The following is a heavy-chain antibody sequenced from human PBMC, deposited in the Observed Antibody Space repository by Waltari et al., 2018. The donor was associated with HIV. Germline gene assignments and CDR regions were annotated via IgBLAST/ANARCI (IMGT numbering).Heavy chain of an antibody. CDR3: AKETQGSGSYHFDY. CDR2: MRGSGVST. CDR1: GFTFSSYA. D-gene: IGHD6-19*01. V-gene: IGHV3-23*01. Sequence: EVQLLESGGGLVQPGGSLSLSCAASGFTFSSYAMNWVRQAPGKGLEGVSGMRGSGVSTYYADSVKGRFTSSRDNSKKMLYLQMNSLRAEDTAVYYCAKETQGSGSYHFDYWGQGTLVTVSS. J-gene: IGHJ4*02.